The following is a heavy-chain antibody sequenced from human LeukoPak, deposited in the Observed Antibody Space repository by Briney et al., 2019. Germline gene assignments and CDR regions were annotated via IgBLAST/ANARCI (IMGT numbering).Heavy chain of an antibody. CDR1: GFTFTNAW. Sequence: PGGSLRLSCAASGFTFTNAWMSWVRQAPGKGLEWVGRIKSKADGGTTDYAAPVKGRFTISRDDSKNTLYLHMNSLKTEDTAVYYCTTDQASVTTRGARRFYYHYMDVWDKGTTVTVSS. CDR3: TTDQASVTTRGARRFYYHYMDV. D-gene: IGHD4-11*01. V-gene: IGHV3-15*01. CDR2: IKSKADGGTT. J-gene: IGHJ6*03.